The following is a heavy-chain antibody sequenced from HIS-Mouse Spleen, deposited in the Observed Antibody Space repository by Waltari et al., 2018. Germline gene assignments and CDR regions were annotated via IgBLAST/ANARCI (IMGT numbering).Heavy chain of an antibody. CDR2: IYWNEDK. Sequence: QITLKESGPTLVKPTQTLTLTCTFSGFSLSTSGVGVGWIRQPPGKALEWLALIYWNEDKRYRHTLKSTLTITKDTSKNQVVLTMTNMDPVDTATYSCAHGPSFAYSSSSGDAFDIWCQGTMVTVSS. CDR3: AHGPSFAYSSSSGDAFDI. V-gene: IGHV2-5*01. CDR1: GFSLSTSGVG. J-gene: IGHJ3*02. D-gene: IGHD6-6*01.